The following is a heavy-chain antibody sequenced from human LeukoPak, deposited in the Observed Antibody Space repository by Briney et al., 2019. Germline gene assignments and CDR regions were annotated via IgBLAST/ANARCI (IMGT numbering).Heavy chain of an antibody. V-gene: IGHV1-2*02. Sequence: SVKVSCKASRYTFTDYYMPWARKAPGQGLEWMGWNNPNRGGTNYATKFQGRVTITRDTSISTDYMELSRLRSDDTAVYYCARGGWSRGYCSSSSCLDWFDPWGQGTLVTVSS. CDR1: RYTFTDYY. CDR3: ARGGWSRGYCSSSSCLDWFDP. D-gene: IGHD2-2*01. J-gene: IGHJ5*02. CDR2: NNPNRGGT.